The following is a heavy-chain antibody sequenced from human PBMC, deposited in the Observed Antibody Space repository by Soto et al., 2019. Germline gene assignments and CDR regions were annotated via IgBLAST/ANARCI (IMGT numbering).Heavy chain of an antibody. CDR1: GFTFSNDW. J-gene: IGHJ4*02. D-gene: IGHD3-9*01. CDR2: IKQDGSEK. V-gene: IGHV3-7*03. Sequence: PGGSRRLSCVVSGFTFSNDWMSWVRQAPGKGLEWVATIKQDGSEKYYVDSVKGRFTVSRDNTKNSLYLQMNYLRAEDTAVYYCARGDYFDRRFDFWGQGALVTVSS. CDR3: ARGDYFDRRFDF.